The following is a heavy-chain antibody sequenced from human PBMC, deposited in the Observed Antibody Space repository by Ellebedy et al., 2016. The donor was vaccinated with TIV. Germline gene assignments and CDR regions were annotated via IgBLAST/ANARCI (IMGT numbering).Heavy chain of an antibody. J-gene: IGHJ4*02. CDR1: GYTFTNHG. CDR3: ARGGSGSYPDPVDY. CDR2: VDPNSGGT. D-gene: IGHD1-26*01. V-gene: IGHV1-2*02. Sequence: ASVKVSCKASGYTFTNHGISWVRQAPGQGLEWMGWVDPNSGGTDYAQKFQGRVTMTRDTSISTAYMELSRLRSDDTAVYYCARGGSGSYPDPVDYWGQGTLVTVSS.